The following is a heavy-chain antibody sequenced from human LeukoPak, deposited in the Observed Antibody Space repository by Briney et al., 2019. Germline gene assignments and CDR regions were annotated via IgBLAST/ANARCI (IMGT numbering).Heavy chain of an antibody. J-gene: IGHJ6*02. D-gene: IGHD2-21*01. Sequence: GGSLRLSCAASGFTFSIYWMNWARRAPGGGVEWGASINNNGSVNYYVDPVKGRFPFSRENPKNTLDVQVSHLRGEDRAVYLCARGGDLDVWGQGATVTVSS. CDR3: ARGGDLDV. CDR2: INNNGSVN. V-gene: IGHV3-7*03. CDR1: GFTFSIYW.